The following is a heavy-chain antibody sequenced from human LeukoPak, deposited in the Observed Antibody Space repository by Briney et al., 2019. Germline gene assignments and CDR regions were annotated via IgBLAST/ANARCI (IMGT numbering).Heavy chain of an antibody. CDR3: ARGYSSSWRLFDY. V-gene: IGHV3-30*02. D-gene: IGHD6-13*01. CDR1: GITFSNYG. J-gene: IGHJ4*02. Sequence: GGSLRLSCAASGITFSNYGMHWVRQAPGKELEWVAFIRNDGTYKYYADSVKGRFTISRDNTQNTLYLQMSSLSAEDTAVYYCARGYSSSWRLFDYWGQGTLVTVSS. CDR2: IRNDGTYK.